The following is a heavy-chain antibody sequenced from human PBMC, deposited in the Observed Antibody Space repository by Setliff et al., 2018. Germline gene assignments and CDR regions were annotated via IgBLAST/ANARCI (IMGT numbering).Heavy chain of an antibody. V-gene: IGHV4-4*08. CDR2: LYTSGST. CDR3: ARSPSSGAYWNPRPFYSDY. D-gene: IGHD1-26*01. J-gene: IGHJ4*02. Sequence: SETLSLTCNVSGGSISSYSWSWIRQPPGKRLEYIGFLYTSGSTNYNPSLKSRVTMSVDTSKNQLSLKLTFVTAADTALYYCARSPSSGAYWNPRPFYSDYWARGTLVTVSS. CDR1: GGSISSYS.